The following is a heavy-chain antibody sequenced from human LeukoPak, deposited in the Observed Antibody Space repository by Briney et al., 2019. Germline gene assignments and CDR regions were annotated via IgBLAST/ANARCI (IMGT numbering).Heavy chain of an antibody. J-gene: IGHJ4*02. CDR3: AKAKWLAYYYFDY. V-gene: IGHV3-23*01. D-gene: IGHD6-19*01. CDR1: GFTFSNYW. CDR2: ISGSGGST. Sequence: PGGSLRLSCAASGFTFSNYWMHWVRQAPGKGLEWVSAISGSGGSTYYADSVKGRFTISRDNSKNTLYLQMNSLRAEDTAVYYCAKAKWLAYYYFDYWGQGTLVTVSS.